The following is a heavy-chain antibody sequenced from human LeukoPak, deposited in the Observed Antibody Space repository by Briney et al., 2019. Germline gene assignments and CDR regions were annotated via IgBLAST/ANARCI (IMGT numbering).Heavy chain of an antibody. V-gene: IGHV3-21*01. CDR2: ISSSSSYI. CDR3: ASYPYSGSYFFDY. CDR1: GFTFSSYS. Sequence: GGSLRLSCAASGFTFSSYSMNWVRQAPGKGLEWVSSISSSSSYIYYADSVKGRFTISRDNAKNSLYLQMNSLRAEDTAVYCCASYPYSGSYFFDYWGQGTLVTVSS. J-gene: IGHJ4*02. D-gene: IGHD1-26*01.